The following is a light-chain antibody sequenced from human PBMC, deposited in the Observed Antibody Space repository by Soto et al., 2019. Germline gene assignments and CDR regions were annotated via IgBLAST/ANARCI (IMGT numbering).Light chain of an antibody. V-gene: IGLV2-14*03. CDR3: TSYTSSYTYV. Sequence: QSVLTQPASVSGSPGQSITISCTGTSSDIGSYNYVSWYQQHPGKAPKLMIYDVTNRPSGVSNRFSGSKSGNTASLTISGLQAEDEADYYCTSYTSSYTYVFGTGTKATVL. CDR1: SSDIGSYNY. CDR2: DVT. J-gene: IGLJ1*01.